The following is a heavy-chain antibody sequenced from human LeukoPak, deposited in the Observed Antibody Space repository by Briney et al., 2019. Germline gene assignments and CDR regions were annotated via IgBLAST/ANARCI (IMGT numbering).Heavy chain of an antibody. Sequence: GGSLRLSXAASGFTFSDYFMTWIRQAPGKGLEWVSVIYGGGSSYYADSVKGRFTISRDNSKNTLYLQMNSLRAEDTAVYYCEPSGRYDSSGRWGQGTLVTVSS. CDR3: EPSGRYDSSGR. J-gene: IGHJ4*02. D-gene: IGHD3-22*01. CDR2: IYGGGSS. CDR1: GFTFSDYF. V-gene: IGHV3-66*02.